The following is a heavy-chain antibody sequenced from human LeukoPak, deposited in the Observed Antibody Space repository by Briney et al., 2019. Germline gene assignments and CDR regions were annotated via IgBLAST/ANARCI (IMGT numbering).Heavy chain of an antibody. V-gene: IGHV3-23*01. CDR1: GFTFSSYA. CDR2: ISDSGGST. CDR3: AKDADGYKNYWYFDL. J-gene: IGHJ2*01. Sequence: AGGSLRLSCAASGFTFSSYAMSWVRQAPGEGLEWVSAISDSGGSTYYADSVKGRFTISRDNSKNTLYLQMNSLRAEDTAVYYCAKDADGYKNYWYFDLWGRGTLVTVSS. D-gene: IGHD5-24*01.